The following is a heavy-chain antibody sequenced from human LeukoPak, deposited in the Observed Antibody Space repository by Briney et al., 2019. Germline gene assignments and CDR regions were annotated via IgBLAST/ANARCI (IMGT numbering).Heavy chain of an antibody. Sequence: ASMKVSCKVSGYTLTELSMHWVRQAPGKGLEWMGGFDPEDGETIYAQKFQGRVTMTEDTSTDTAYMELSTLRSEDTAVYYCATGVYYYGPGQGAFDIWGQGTMVTVSS. D-gene: IGHD3-10*01. CDR2: FDPEDGET. CDR1: GYTLTELS. CDR3: ATGVYYYGPGQGAFDI. V-gene: IGHV1-24*01. J-gene: IGHJ3*02.